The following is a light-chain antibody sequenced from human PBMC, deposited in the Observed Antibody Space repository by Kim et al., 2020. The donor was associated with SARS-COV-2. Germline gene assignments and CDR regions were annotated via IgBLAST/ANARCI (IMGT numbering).Light chain of an antibody. CDR3: QVWDSSGVV. Sequence: SVAPGKTARITCGVNNIRSKSVHWYQQTPCHATVLVIYYDSDRPSGIPVRFSSSNSGNTDTLTNSCVEAGDDADYYCQVWDSSGVVFGGGTQLTVL. CDR1: NIRSKS. V-gene: IGLV3-21*04. J-gene: IGLJ2*01. CDR2: YDS.